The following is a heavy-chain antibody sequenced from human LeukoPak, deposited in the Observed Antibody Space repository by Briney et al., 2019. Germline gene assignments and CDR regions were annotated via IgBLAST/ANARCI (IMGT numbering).Heavy chain of an antibody. CDR1: GGSVSSGSYY. CDR3: ARLHCSGGSCYLGY. J-gene: IGHJ4*02. V-gene: IGHV4-61*01. CDR2: IYYSGST. D-gene: IGHD2-15*01. Sequence: SETLSLTCTVSGGSVSSGSYYWSWIRQPPGKGLEWIGYIYYSGSTNYNPSLKSRVTISVDTSKNQFSLRLSSVTAADTAVYYCARLHCSGGSCYLGYWGQGTLVTVSS.